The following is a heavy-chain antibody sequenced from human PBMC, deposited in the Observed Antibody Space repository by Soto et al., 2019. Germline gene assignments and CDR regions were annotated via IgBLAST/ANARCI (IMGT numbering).Heavy chain of an antibody. D-gene: IGHD4-17*01. J-gene: IGHJ4*02. V-gene: IGHV1-69*02. CDR3: ARTDGDYVPDY. Sequence: QVQLVQSGAEVKQPGSSVKVSCKASGGTFSSYTISWVRQAPGQGLEWMGRIIPILGIANYAQKFQGRVTITADKSTSTAYMELSSLRSEDTAVYYCARTDGDYVPDYWGQGTLVTVSS. CDR2: IIPILGIA. CDR1: GGTFSSYT.